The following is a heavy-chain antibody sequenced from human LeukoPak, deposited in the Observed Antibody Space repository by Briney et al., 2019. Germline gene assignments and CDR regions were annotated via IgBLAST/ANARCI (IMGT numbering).Heavy chain of an antibody. D-gene: IGHD3-3*01. Sequence: GGSLRLSCAASGFTFSSYAMSWVRQAPGKGLEWVSAISGSGGSTYYADSVKGRFTISRDNSKNTLYLQMNSLRAEDTAVYYCARDRQRITIFGVVSYYGMDVWGQGTTVTVSS. CDR1: GFTFSSYA. CDR3: ARDRQRITIFGVVSYYGMDV. V-gene: IGHV3-23*01. CDR2: ISGSGGST. J-gene: IGHJ6*02.